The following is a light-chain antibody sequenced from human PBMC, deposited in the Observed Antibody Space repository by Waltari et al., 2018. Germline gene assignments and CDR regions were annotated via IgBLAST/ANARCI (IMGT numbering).Light chain of an antibody. V-gene: IGKV4-1*01. J-gene: IGKJ1*01. Sequence: DIVMTQSPDSLAVSLGERATINCKSSQSVLYSSNNKNYLAWYQQKPGQPPKLLIYWASTLESGVPDRFRGSGSGTDFTLTISSLQAEDVAVYYCQQYYSTLTWTFGQGTKVEIK. CDR1: QSVLYSSNNKNY. CDR2: WAS. CDR3: QQYYSTLTWT.